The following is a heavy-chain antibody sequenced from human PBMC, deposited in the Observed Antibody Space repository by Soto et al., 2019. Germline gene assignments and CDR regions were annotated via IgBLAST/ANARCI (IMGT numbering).Heavy chain of an antibody. Sequence: PSETLSLTCAVSGGYISSSNWWSWVRQPPGKGLEWIGEIYHSGSTNYNPSLKSRVTISVDKSKNQFSLKLSSVTAADTAVYYCAKCITALGPIDYWGQGTLVTVSS. D-gene: IGHD6-6*01. CDR3: AKCITALGPIDY. CDR2: IYHSGST. J-gene: IGHJ4*02. V-gene: IGHV4-4*02. CDR1: GGYISSSNW.